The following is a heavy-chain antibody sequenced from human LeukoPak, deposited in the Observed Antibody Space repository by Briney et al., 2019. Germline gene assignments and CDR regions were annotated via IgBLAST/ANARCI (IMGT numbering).Heavy chain of an antibody. D-gene: IGHD3-22*01. CDR1: GGSISSSSYY. Sequence: SETLSLTCTVSGGSISSSSYYWGWIRQPPGTGLEWIGSIYHSGSTYYNPSLKSRVTISVDTSKNQFSLKLSSVTAADTAVYYCARTYYYDSSGPYYWGQGTLVTVSS. CDR2: IYHSGST. CDR3: ARTYYYDSSGPYY. J-gene: IGHJ4*02. V-gene: IGHV4-39*07.